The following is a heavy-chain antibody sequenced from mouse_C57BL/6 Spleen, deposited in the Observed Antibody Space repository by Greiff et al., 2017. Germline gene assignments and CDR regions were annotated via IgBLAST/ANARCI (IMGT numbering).Heavy chain of an antibody. D-gene: IGHD4-1*01. CDR1: GYTFTSYW. V-gene: IGHV1-69*01. CDR3: ARRINWDYFDY. CDR2: IDPSDSNT. J-gene: IGHJ2*01. Sequence: QVQLQQPGAELVMPGASVKLSCKASGYTFTSYWMHWVKQRPGQGLEWIGEIDPSDSNTNYNEKFKGKATLTVDKSSSTAYMQLSSLTSEDSAVYYCARRINWDYFDYWGQGTTLTVSS.